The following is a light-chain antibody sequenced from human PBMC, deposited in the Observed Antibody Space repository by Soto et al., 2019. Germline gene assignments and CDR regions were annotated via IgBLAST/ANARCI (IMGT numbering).Light chain of an antibody. Sequence: QSVLTQPPSVSATPGQRVTISCSGSSSNIGSKPVNWYQHLPGSAPSLLIYGSDQRASGVPDRVSGSRTGTSASLAISGLQSEDEADYYCAAWDDSLNGLVFGGGTKLTVL. J-gene: IGLJ2*01. CDR1: SSNIGSKP. CDR3: AAWDDSLNGLV. CDR2: GSD. V-gene: IGLV1-44*01.